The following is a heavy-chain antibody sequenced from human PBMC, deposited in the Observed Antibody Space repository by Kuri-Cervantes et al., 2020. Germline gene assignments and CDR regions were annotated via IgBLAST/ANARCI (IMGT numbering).Heavy chain of an antibody. Sequence: SGPTLVKPTQTLTLTCTFSGFSLSTSGMRVSWIRQPPGKALEWLARIDWDDDKFYSTSLKTRLTISKDTSKNQVVLTMTNMDPVDTATYYCAHLAQGYFDYWGQGTLVTVSS. CDR1: GFSLSTSGMR. CDR3: AHLAQGYFDY. V-gene: IGHV2-70*04. CDR2: IDWDDDK. J-gene: IGHJ4*02.